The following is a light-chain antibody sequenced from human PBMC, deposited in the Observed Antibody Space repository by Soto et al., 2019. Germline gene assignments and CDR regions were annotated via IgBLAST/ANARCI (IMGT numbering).Light chain of an antibody. CDR2: GAS. Sequence: EIVLPQSQVTLSLSPGERATLSCRASQIFSSTSLAWYQQKPGQAPRLLIYGASNRATGIPDRFSGSGSGTDFILTISRLEPEDFAVYYCQQHDSWPRTFAQGTKVDIK. CDR3: QQHDSWPRT. J-gene: IGKJ1*01. V-gene: IGKV3-20*01. CDR1: QIFSSTS.